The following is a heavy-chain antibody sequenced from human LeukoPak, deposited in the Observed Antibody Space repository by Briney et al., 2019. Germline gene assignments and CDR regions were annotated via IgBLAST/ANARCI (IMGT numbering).Heavy chain of an antibody. Sequence: SVKVSCKASGYTFSGYYMHWVRQAPGQGLEWMGGIIPIFATPKYAQKFQGRVTITADESTSTAYMALSSLRSEDAAVYYCARDVEVIRDHPRAFDIWGQGTMVTVSS. J-gene: IGHJ3*02. CDR3: ARDVEVIRDHPRAFDI. D-gene: IGHD1-14*01. CDR1: GYTFSGYY. CDR2: IIPIFATP. V-gene: IGHV1-69*13.